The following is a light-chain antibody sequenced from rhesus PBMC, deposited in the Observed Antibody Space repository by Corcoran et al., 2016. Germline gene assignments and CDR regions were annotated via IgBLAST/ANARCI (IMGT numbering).Light chain of an antibody. J-gene: IGKJ2*01. V-gene: IGKV1S12*01. CDR3: QHSYDNPYS. CDR2: AAS. Sequence: DIQMTQSPSALSASVGDRVTISCRESQNSYRNLAWYQQKLGKAPKLLIYAASSLQTGIPSRFSGSGSGTDFTLPISILQPEDSAAYYCQHSYDNPYSFGPGTKVEIK. CDR1: QNSYRN.